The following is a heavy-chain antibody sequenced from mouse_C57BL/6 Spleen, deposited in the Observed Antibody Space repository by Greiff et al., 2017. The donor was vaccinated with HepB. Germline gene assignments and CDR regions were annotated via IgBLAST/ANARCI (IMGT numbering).Heavy chain of an antibody. V-gene: IGHV1-26*01. CDR3: ASYYDYDGDYYAMDY. Sequence: EVQLQQSGPELVKPGASVKISCKASGYTFTDYYMNWVKQSHGKSLEWIGDINPNNGGTSYNQKFKGKATLTVDKSSSTAYMELRSLTSEDSAVYYCASYYDYDGDYYAMDYWGQGTSVTVSS. CDR1: GYTFTDYY. J-gene: IGHJ4*01. CDR2: INPNNGGT. D-gene: IGHD2-4*01.